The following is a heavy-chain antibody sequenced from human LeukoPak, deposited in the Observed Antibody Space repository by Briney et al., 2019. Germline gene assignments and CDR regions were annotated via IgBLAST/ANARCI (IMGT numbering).Heavy chain of an antibody. D-gene: IGHD1-14*01. CDR1: GYTFTSYD. CDR3: ARIAGIKGDDY. CDR2: MNPNSGNT. V-gene: IGHV1-8*03. Sequence: VASVKVSCKASGYTFTSYDINWVRQAPGQGLEWMGWMNPNSGNTGYAQKFQGRVTITRNTSISTAYMELSSLRSEDTAVYYCARIAGIKGDDYWGQGTLVTVSS. J-gene: IGHJ4*02.